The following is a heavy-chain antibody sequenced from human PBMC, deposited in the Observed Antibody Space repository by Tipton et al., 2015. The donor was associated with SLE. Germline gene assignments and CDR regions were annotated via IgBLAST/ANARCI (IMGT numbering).Heavy chain of an antibody. J-gene: IGHJ3*02. D-gene: IGHD6-6*01. Sequence: TLSLTCTVSSGSISTGNYYWSWIRQPAGKGLEWIGRIHTSGSTSYNPSLKSRVIIPADTSKNQFSLTLSSVTAADTAVYYCARLREYSPSSDNRGGFEIWGQGTMVTVSS. V-gene: IGHV4-61*02. CDR1: SGSISTGNYY. CDR3: ARLREYSPSSDNRGGFEI. CDR2: IHTSGST.